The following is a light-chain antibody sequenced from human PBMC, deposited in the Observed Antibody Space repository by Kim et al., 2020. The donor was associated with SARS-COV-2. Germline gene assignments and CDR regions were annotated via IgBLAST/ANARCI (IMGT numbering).Light chain of an antibody. CDR1: QSINSW. Sequence: SPSLGDRVTSTCRASQSINSWLAWYQQKPGKAPKLLIYETSKLESGVPSTFSGSGSGTEFTLTISSLQPDDFATYYCQQYHTGATFGQGTKVDIK. V-gene: IGKV1-5*03. CDR2: ETS. CDR3: QQYHTGAT. J-gene: IGKJ1*01.